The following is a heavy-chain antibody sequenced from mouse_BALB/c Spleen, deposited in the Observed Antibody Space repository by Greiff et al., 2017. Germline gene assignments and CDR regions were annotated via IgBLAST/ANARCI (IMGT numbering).Heavy chain of an antibody. V-gene: IGHV10-1*02. CDR3: VRQDYGYSFDY. D-gene: IGHD1-2*01. Sequence: EVQVVESGGGLVQPKGSLKLSCAASGFTFNTYAMNWVRQAPGKGLEWVARIRSKSNNYATYYADSVKDRFTISRDDSQSMLYLQMNNLKTEDTAMYYCVRQDYGYSFDYWGQGTTLTVSS. J-gene: IGHJ2*01. CDR1: GFTFNTYA. CDR2: IRSKSNNYAT.